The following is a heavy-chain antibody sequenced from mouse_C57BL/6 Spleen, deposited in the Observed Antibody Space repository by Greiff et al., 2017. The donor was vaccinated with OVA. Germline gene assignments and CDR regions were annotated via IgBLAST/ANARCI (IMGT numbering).Heavy chain of an antibody. J-gene: IGHJ2*01. D-gene: IGHD1-1*01. CDR2: IYPGSGNT. Sequence: VQLQQSGAELVRPGASVKLSCKASGYTFTDYYINWVKQRPGQGLEWIAMIYPGSGNTYYNEKFKGKATLTAEKSSSTAYMQLSSLTSEDSAVYFGARWDYYGSSYNYWGQGTTRTVSS. V-gene: IGHV1-76*01. CDR1: GYTFTDYY. CDR3: ARWDYYGSSYNY.